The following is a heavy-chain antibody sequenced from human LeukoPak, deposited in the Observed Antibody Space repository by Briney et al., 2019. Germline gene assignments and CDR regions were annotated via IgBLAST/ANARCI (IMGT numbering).Heavy chain of an antibody. J-gene: IGHJ4*02. CDR3: ARVRYRLAETYIDY. CDR2: VNPNSGDT. D-gene: IGHD3-16*01. CDR1: GYTFTGYY. V-gene: IGHV1-2*02. Sequence: ASVKVSCKASGYTFTGYYLHWVRQAPGQGLEWMGCVNPNSGDTNYAQKFQGSVTMTRDTSISTVYMELSRLRSDDTAVYYCARVRYRLAETYIDYWGQGTLVTVSS.